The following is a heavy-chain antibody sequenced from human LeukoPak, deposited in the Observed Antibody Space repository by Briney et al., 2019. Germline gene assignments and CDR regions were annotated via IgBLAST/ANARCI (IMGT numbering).Heavy chain of an antibody. CDR1: GGSISSSSYY. J-gene: IGHJ6*03. Sequence: SETLSLTCTVSGGSISSSSYYWSWIRQPAGKGLEWIGRIYTSGSTNYNPSLKSRVTMSVDTSKNQFSLKLSSVTAADTAVYYCARAGYKYYYYYMDVWGKRTTVTISS. D-gene: IGHD5-18*01. CDR2: IYTSGST. CDR3: ARAGYKYYYYYMDV. V-gene: IGHV4-61*02.